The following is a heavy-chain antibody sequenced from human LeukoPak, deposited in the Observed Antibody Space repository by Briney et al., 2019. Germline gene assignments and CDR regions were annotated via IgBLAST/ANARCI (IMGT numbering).Heavy chain of an antibody. CDR2: IIPILGIA. J-gene: IGHJ6*02. CDR3: ASNRKGYCSGGSCYYYYYGMDV. Sequence: SVKVSCKASGGTFSSYAISWVRQAPGQGLEWMGRIIPILGIANYAQKFQGRVTITADKSTSTAYMELSSLRSEDTAVYYCASNRKGYCSGGSCYYYYYGMDVWGQGTTVTVSS. CDR1: GGTFSSYA. D-gene: IGHD2-15*01. V-gene: IGHV1-69*04.